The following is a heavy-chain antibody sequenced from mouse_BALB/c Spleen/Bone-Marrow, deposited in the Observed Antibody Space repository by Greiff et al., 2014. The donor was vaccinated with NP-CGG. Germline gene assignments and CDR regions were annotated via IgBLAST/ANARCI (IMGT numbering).Heavy chain of an antibody. V-gene: IGHV1-80*01. Sequence: ESGAELVRPGSSVKISCKASGYAFSSYWMNWVKQRPGQGLEWIGQIYPGDGDTNYNGKFKGKATLTADKSSSTAYMRLSSLTSEDSAVYFCARVRNWADYWGQGTTLTVSS. CDR1: GYAFSSYW. CDR2: IYPGDGDT. J-gene: IGHJ2*01. D-gene: IGHD4-1*01. CDR3: ARVRNWADY.